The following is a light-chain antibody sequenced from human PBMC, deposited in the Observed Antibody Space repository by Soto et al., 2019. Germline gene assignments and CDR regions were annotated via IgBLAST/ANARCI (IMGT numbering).Light chain of an antibody. Sequence: EIVLTQSPATLSLSPGERATLSCRASQSVSSNLAWYQQKPGQAPRLLIYGASTRATGTPARFSGSESGTEFTLTISSLQSEDFAVYYCQQYSYWPLTFGGGTKVDIK. CDR2: GAS. V-gene: IGKV3-15*01. CDR3: QQYSYWPLT. CDR1: QSVSSN. J-gene: IGKJ4*01.